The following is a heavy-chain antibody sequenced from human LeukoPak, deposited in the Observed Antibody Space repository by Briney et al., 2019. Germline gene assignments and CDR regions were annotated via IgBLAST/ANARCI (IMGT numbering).Heavy chain of an antibody. CDR3: ARGPLAYYGGDCYNNWFDP. J-gene: IGHJ5*02. D-gene: IGHD2-21*02. Sequence: PLQTLSLTCTVSGGSISSGGYYWRWIRQHPGKGLEWIGYIYYSGSTYYNPSLKSRVTISVDTSKNQFSLKLSSVTAADTAVYYCARGPLAYYGGDCYNNWFDPWGQGTLVTVSS. CDR2: IYYSGST. V-gene: IGHV4-31*03. CDR1: GGSISSGGYY.